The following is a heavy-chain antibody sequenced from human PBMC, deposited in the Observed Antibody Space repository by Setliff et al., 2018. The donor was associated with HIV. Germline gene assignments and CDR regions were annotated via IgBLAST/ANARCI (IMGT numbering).Heavy chain of an antibody. CDR2: INYSGST. Sequence: SETLSLTCAVYGGSFSNYYWSWIRQPPGKGLEWIGEINYSGSTKYNPSLKSRVTMSVDTSKNQFSRKLNSVTAADTAGYYCASYVAYDEDDFDIWGQGTMVTVSS. J-gene: IGHJ3*02. CDR1: GGSFSNYY. V-gene: IGHV4-34*01. D-gene: IGHD3-16*01. CDR3: ASYVAYDEDDFDI.